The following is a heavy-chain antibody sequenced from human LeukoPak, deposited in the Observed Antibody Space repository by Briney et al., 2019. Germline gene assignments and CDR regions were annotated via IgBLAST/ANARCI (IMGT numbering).Heavy chain of an antibody. Sequence: GGSLRPSRAASGSLTSTNYVSWGRQAAGKGPEWASIIYSGGNTFYADSVKGRFTISRDSSKNTLFLQMISLRAEDTAVYYCARDHISMIRGVSYYYYGMDVWGQGTTVTVSS. CDR2: IYSGGNT. D-gene: IGHD3-10*01. CDR3: ARDHISMIRGVSYYYYGMDV. CDR1: GSLTSTNY. V-gene: IGHV3-53*01. J-gene: IGHJ6*02.